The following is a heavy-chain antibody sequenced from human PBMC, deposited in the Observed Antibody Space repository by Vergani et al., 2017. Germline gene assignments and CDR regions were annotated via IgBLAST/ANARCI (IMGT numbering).Heavy chain of an antibody. CDR2: IYASGNT. Sequence: QVQLQESGPGLVKPSQTLSLTCTVSGDSIDSVRYYWTWIRQPAGKGLEWIGRIYASGNTNYNPSLRSRVIMSVDTSKNQISLKLTSVTAADTAVYYCARVFSPSAFWYLDLWGRGTLVTVSS. CDR1: GDSIDSVRYY. CDR3: ARVFSPSAFWYLDL. V-gene: IGHV4-61*02. D-gene: IGHD2/OR15-2a*01. J-gene: IGHJ2*01.